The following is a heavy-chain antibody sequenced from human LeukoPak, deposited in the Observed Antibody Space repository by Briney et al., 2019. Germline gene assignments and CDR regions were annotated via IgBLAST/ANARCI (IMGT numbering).Heavy chain of an antibody. CDR3: AREGRLRIYYFYGMDV. D-gene: IGHD6-25*01. J-gene: IGHJ6*02. Sequence: GGSLRLSCAASGFTFSSYGMPWVRQAPGKGLEWVALIWYDGSNKYYADSVKGRFTISRDNSKNTLYLQMNSLRAEDTAVYFCAREGRLRIYYFYGMDVWGQGTTVTVSS. CDR1: GFTFSSYG. V-gene: IGHV3-33*01. CDR2: IWYDGSNK.